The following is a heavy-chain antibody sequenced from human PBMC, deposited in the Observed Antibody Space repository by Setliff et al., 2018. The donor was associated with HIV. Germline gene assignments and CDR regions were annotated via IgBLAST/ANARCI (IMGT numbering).Heavy chain of an antibody. CDR3: ATRPRIAARPFDY. D-gene: IGHD6-6*01. J-gene: IGHJ4*02. V-gene: IGHV4-31*03. CDR2: IFHSGDT. Sequence: SETLSPTCSVSGVSVGSGDYYWHWIRQHPEKALEWIGYIFHSGDTYYNPSLKSRISMSVDTSKNQFSLELTSLTAADTAVYYCATRPRIAARPFDYWGQGMLVTVSS. CDR1: GVSVGSGDYY.